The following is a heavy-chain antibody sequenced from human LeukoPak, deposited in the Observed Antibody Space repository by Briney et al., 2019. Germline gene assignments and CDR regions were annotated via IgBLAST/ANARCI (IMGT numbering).Heavy chain of an antibody. CDR2: ISGSGGST. Sequence: PGGSLRLSCAASGFTFSGYSMSWVRQAPGKGLEWVSAISGSGGSTYYADSVKGRFTISRDNSKNTLYLQMNSLRAEDTAVYYCAKARLRVVSAAEEGYWGQGTLVTVSS. V-gene: IGHV3-23*01. D-gene: IGHD2-2*01. J-gene: IGHJ4*02. CDR1: GFTFSGYS. CDR3: AKARLRVVSAAEEGY.